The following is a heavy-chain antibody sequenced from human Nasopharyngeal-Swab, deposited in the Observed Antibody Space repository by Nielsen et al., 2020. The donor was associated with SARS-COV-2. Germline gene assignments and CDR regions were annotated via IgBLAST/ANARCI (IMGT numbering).Heavy chain of an antibody. D-gene: IGHD3-10*01. CDR3: VSGVYGLDAFDI. CDR1: GGTFSSYA. J-gene: IGHJ3*02. V-gene: IGHV1-69*13. Sequence: SVKVSCKASGGTFSSYAISWVRQAPGQGLEWMGGIIPIFGTANYAQKFQGRVTITADESTSTAYMELSSLRSEDTAVYYCVSGVYGLDAFDIWGQGTMVTVSS. CDR2: IIPIFGTA.